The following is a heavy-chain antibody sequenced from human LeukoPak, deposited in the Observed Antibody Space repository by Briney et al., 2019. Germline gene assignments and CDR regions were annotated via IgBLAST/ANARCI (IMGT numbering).Heavy chain of an antibody. CDR1: GFTFSTYW. D-gene: IGHD3-3*01. V-gene: IGHV3-7*01. J-gene: IGHJ4*02. CDR2: IKPDGSDK. CDR3: ARRWSFDY. Sequence: RRPLRLSCAASGFTFSTYWMTWVRQAPGKGLEWVANIKPDGSDKYYVDSVKGRFTISRDNAKNSLYLQMNSLRAEDTAVYYCARRWSFDYWGQGTLVTVSS.